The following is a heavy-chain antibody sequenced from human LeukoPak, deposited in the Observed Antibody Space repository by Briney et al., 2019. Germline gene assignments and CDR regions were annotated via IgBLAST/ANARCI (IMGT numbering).Heavy chain of an antibody. CDR1: GGSFSGYY. CDR3: ARGGIADRLHS. Sequence: PSETLSLICAVYGGSFSGYYWSWIRQPPGKGLEWIGEINDVGSTNYNPSLKSRVSISVDTSKNQFSLKLSSVTAADTAVYYCARGGIADRLHSWGQGTLVPVSS. J-gene: IGHJ1*01. D-gene: IGHD6-6*01. CDR2: INDVGST. V-gene: IGHV4-34*01.